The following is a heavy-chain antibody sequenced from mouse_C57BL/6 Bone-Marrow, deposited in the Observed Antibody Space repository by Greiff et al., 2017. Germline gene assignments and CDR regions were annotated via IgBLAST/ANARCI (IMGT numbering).Heavy chain of an antibody. D-gene: IGHD1-1*02. CDR1: GYTFTSYW. CDR3: ARWWSYYLNY. V-gene: IGHV1-55*01. J-gene: IGHJ2*01. Sequence: QVQLKESGAELARPGASVKLSCKASGYTFTSYWITWVKQRPGQGLEWIGDIYPGSGSTYYNEKFKSKATLTVDTSSSTAYMLLSSLTSEVSAVYYCARWWSYYLNYGGKGPTPTGSS. CDR2: IYPGSGST.